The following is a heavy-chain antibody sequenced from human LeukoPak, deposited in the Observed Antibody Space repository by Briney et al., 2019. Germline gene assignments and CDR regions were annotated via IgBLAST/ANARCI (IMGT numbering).Heavy chain of an antibody. V-gene: IGHV5-51*01. D-gene: IGHD1-26*01. CDR3: ARVSLTYSGRTDAFDI. CDR2: IYAGDSDT. CDR1: GYSFTTYW. Sequence: GESLKISCKGSGYSFTTYWIGWVRQMPGKGLEWMGIIYAGDSDTRYSPSFRGQVTISADKSITTAYLQWSSLKASDTAMYYCARVSLTYSGRTDAFDIWGQGTMVTVSS. J-gene: IGHJ3*02.